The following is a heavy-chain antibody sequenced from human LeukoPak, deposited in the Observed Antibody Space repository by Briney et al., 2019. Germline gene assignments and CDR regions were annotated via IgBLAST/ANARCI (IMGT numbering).Heavy chain of an antibody. D-gene: IGHD5-24*01. J-gene: IGHJ4*02. CDR1: GFTFSSYG. CDR2: ISYDGSNK. V-gene: IGHV3-30*18. CDR3: AKSGYNRFDY. Sequence: GRSLRLSCAASGFTFSSYGMHWVRQAPGKGLEWVAVISYDGSNKYYADSVKGRFTISRDNSKNTLYLQMNSLRAEDTAVYYCAKSGYNRFDYWGQGTLVTVSS.